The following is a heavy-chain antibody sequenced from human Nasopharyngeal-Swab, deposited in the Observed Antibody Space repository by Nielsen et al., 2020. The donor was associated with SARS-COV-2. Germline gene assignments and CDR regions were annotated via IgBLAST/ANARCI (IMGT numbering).Heavy chain of an antibody. CDR2: ISGSGGST. V-gene: IGHV3-23*01. J-gene: IGHJ3*02. CDR1: GFTFSSYA. D-gene: IGHD1/OR15-1a*01. CDR3: AKERVEQGAFDI. Sequence: GGSLRLSCAASGFTFSSYAMNWVRQAPGKGLEWVSGISGSGGSTYYADSVKGRFTISRDNSKNTLYLQMNSLRAEDTAVYYCAKERVEQGAFDIWGQWTMVTVSS.